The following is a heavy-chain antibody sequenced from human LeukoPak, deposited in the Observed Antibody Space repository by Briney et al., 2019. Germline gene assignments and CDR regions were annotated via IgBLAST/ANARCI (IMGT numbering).Heavy chain of an antibody. CDR3: AINLRGGYNYGHGDC. V-gene: IGHV3-23*01. CDR2: ISATGRRT. J-gene: IGHJ4*02. CDR1: GVTFSRYA. Sequence: GGSLRLSCVASGVTFSRYAINWVRQAPGKGLEWVSAISATGRRTDYAGSVKGRFSISRDNSKNTLYLQMHSLRAEDTAVYYCAINLRGGYNYGHGDCWGQGTLVTVSS. D-gene: IGHD5-18*01.